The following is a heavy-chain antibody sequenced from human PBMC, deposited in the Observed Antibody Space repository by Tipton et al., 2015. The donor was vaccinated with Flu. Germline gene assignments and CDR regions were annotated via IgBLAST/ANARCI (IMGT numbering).Heavy chain of an antibody. J-gene: IGHJ4*02. V-gene: IGHV4-38-2*01. Sequence: TLSLTCVVSGYSISSGYYWGWVRQPPGKGLEWIGTIYHSGSTYYNPSLKSPVTISVDTSKNQFSLKLSSVTAADTAVYYCARHTGDSVRGIIDYWGQGTLVTVSS. CDR3: ARHTGDSVRGIIDY. CDR1: GYSISSGYY. CDR2: IYHSGST. D-gene: IGHD3-10*02.